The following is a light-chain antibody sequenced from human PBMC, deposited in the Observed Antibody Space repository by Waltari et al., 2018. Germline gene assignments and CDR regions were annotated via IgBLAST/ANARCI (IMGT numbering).Light chain of an antibody. J-gene: IGKJ4*01. V-gene: IGKV3-11*01. CDR1: QSVRSY. CDR2: DTS. CDR3: QQRHNWPLT. Sequence: EIVLTQSPATLSLSPGERATLSCRASQSVRSYLAWYQQKPGQAPRLLIYDTSNRASGIPARFSGSASGTDFSLSISSLEPEDFAVYYCQQRHNWPLTFGGGTKVEIK.